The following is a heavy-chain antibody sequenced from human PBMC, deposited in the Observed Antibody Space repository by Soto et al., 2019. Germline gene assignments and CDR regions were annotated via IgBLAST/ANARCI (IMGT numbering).Heavy chain of an antibody. CDR1: SGSCSGYS. CDR3: ARHGRDGIDV. V-gene: IGHV4-34*12. J-gene: IGHJ6*02. CDR2: IIHSETT. Sequence: SETLSVTCAVYSGSCSGYSWSWIRRPPGKGLEWIGEIIHSETTNYSPSLKSRVTISEDASKNQFSLKLSSVTAADTAVYYCARHGRDGIDVWGQGTTVTVSS.